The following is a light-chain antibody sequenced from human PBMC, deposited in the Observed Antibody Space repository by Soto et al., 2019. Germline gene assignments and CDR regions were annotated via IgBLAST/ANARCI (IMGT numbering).Light chain of an antibody. CDR3: GGNRGSGVNFVIMV. CDR1: SGYSNYK. V-gene: IGLV9-49*01. Sequence: QPVLTQPPSASASLGASVTLTCTLSSGYSNYKVDWYQQRPGKGPRFVMRVGTGGIVGSKGDGIPDRFSVLGSGLNRYLTIKNIKEEDKSDYHGGGNRGSGVNFVIMVFGGGIEVTVL. CDR2: VGTGGIVG. J-gene: IGLJ2*01.